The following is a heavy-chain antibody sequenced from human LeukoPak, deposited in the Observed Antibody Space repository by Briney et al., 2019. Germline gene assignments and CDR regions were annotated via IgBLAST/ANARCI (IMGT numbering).Heavy chain of an antibody. CDR3: ATWSTQAPYYYYYMDV. D-gene: IGHD3-3*01. J-gene: IGHJ6*03. CDR1: GGSISSSSYY. CDR2: IYYSGST. Sequence: SETLSLTCTVSGGSISSSSYYWGWIRQPPGKGLEWIGSIYYSGSTYYNPSLKSRVTISVDASKNQFSLKLSSVTAADTAVYYCATWSTQAPYYYYYMDVWGKGTTVTVSS. V-gene: IGHV4-39*01.